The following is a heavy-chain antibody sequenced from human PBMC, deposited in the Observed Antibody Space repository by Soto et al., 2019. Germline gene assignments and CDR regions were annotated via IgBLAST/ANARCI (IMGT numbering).Heavy chain of an antibody. D-gene: IGHD3-10*01. CDR3: ARERLYYYGSGSYYNPLPWFDP. CDR1: GFTFSDYY. Sequence: QVQLVESGGGLVKPGGSLRLSCAASGFTFSDYYMSWIRQAPGKGLEWVSYISSSGSTIYYADSVKGRFTISRDNAKNSLYLQMNSLRAEDTAVYYCARERLYYYGSGSYYNPLPWFDPWGQGTLVTVSS. CDR2: ISSSGSTI. V-gene: IGHV3-11*01. J-gene: IGHJ5*02.